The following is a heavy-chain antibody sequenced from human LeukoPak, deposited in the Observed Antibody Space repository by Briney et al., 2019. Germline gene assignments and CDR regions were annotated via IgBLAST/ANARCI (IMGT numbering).Heavy chain of an antibody. J-gene: IGHJ4*02. V-gene: IGHV3-21*04. CDR2: ISSSSSYI. Sequence: GGSLRLSCAASGFTFSSYSMNWVRQAPGKGLEWVSSISSSSSYIYYADSVKGRFTISRDNAKNSLYLQMNSLRAEDTALYYCAKDKGAVTAMIYYFDYWGQGTLVTVSS. D-gene: IGHD5-18*01. CDR3: AKDKGAVTAMIYYFDY. CDR1: GFTFSSYS.